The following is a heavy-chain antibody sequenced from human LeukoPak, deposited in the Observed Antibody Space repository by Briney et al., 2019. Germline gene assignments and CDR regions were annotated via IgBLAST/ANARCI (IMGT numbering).Heavy chain of an antibody. D-gene: IGHD5-18*01. J-gene: IGHJ4*02. V-gene: IGHV3-23*01. Sequence: GGSLKLSCAASGFTFSDYTMSWVRQAPGKGLEWVSDINGSGGSTYYADSVKGRFTISRDNSKNTLYLQMNSLRAEDTAVYYCAKRIQSAMATGYWGQGTLVTVSS. CDR3: AKRIQSAMATGY. CDR1: GFTFSDYT. CDR2: INGSGGST.